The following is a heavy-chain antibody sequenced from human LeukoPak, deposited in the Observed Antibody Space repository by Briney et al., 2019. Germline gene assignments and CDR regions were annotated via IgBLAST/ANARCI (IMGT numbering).Heavy chain of an antibody. J-gene: IGHJ6*02. D-gene: IGHD3-16*01. CDR2: INHNGNVN. CDR1: GFTFSSYW. Sequence: HPGGSLRLSCAASGFTFSSYWMNWARQAPGKGLEWVASINHNGNVNYYVDSVKGRFTIFRDNAKNSLYLQMSNLRAEDTAVYFCARGGGLDVWGQGATVTVSS. CDR3: ARGGGLDV. V-gene: IGHV3-7*03.